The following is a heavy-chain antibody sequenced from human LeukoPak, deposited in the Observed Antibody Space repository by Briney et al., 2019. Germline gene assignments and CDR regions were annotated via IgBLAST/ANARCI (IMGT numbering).Heavy chain of an antibody. D-gene: IGHD2-2*02. CDR3: AKDHIVVPAAILDY. V-gene: IGHV4-4*02. J-gene: IGHJ4*02. CDR1: GGSISSSNW. CDR2: IYYSGST. Sequence: SGTLSLTCAVSGGSISSSNWWSWVRQPPGKGLEWIGYIYYSGSTNYNPSLKSRVTISVDTSKNQFSLKLSSVTAADTAVYYCAKDHIVVPAAILDYWGQGTLVTVSS.